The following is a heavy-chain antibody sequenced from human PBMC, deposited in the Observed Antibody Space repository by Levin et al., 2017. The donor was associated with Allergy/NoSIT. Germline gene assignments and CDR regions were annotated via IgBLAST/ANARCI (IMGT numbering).Heavy chain of an antibody. CDR1: GFTFSSYA. Sequence: PGGSLRLSCAASGFTFSSYAMSWVRQAPGKGLEWVSAISGSGGSTYYADSVKGRFTISRDNSKNTLYLQMNSLRAEDTAVYYCAKDGVAAAGHKYYYCDYWGQGTLVTVSS. J-gene: IGHJ4*02. D-gene: IGHD6-13*01. CDR3: AKDGVAAAGHKYYYCDY. CDR2: ISGSGGST. V-gene: IGHV3-23*01.